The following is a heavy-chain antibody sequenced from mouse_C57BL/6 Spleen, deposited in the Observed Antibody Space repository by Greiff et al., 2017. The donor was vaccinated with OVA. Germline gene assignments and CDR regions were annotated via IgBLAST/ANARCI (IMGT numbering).Heavy chain of an antibody. CDR3: ARRGTTDYYAMDY. V-gene: IGHV5-6*02. CDR1: GFTFSSYG. J-gene: IGHJ4*01. D-gene: IGHD1-1*01. Sequence: EVMLVESGGDLVKPGGSLKLSCAASGFTFSSYGMSWVRQTPDKRLEWVATISSGGSYTYYPDSVKGRFTISRDNAKNTLYLQMSSLKSEDTAMYYCARRGTTDYYAMDYWGQGTSVTVSS. CDR2: ISSGGSYT.